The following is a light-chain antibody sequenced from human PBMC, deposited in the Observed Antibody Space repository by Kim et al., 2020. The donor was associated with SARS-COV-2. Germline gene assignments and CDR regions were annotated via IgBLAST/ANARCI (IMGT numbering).Light chain of an antibody. CDR2: GAS. Sequence: EIVMTQSPATLSVFPGERAALSCRASQSVSSNLAWYQQKPGQVPRLLIYGASTRATGIPARFSGSGSGTEFTLTISSLQSEDFAVYYCQQYNNWPPTWTFGQGTKVDIK. V-gene: IGKV3-15*01. CDR1: QSVSSN. J-gene: IGKJ1*01. CDR3: QQYNNWPPTWT.